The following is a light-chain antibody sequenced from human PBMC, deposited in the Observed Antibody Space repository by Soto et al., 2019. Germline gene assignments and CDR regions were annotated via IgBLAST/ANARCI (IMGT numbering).Light chain of an antibody. V-gene: IGKV1-5*03. Sequence: DIPMTQSPSTLSASVGDRVTLTCRASQSISSWLAWYQQKPGKAPTLLIYKASSLESGVPSRFSGSGSGTEFTVTISSLQPDDFATYYCQQYNSFLWTFGQGTKVEIK. CDR2: KAS. CDR3: QQYNSFLWT. CDR1: QSISSW. J-gene: IGKJ1*01.